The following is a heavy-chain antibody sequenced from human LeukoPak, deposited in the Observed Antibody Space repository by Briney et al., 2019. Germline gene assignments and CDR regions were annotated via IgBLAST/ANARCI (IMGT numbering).Heavy chain of an antibody. J-gene: IGHJ6*02. CDR3: ARGTSSWRNGLDV. CDR1: GFTFSNHW. CDR2: INSDGRST. D-gene: IGHD6-13*01. Sequence: GGSLRLSCVASGFTFSNHWIHWVRQGSGKGPVWVSRINSDGRSTSYADSVKGRFTISRDNAKNTLFLQMNSLRAEDTAVYYCARGTSSWRNGLDVWGQGTTVTVSS. V-gene: IGHV3-74*01.